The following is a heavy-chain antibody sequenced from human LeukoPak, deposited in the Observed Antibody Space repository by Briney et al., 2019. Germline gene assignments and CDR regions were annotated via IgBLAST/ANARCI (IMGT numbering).Heavy chain of an antibody. CDR1: GGTFSSYT. V-gene: IGHV1-69*02. Sequence: SVKVSCKXSGGTFSSYTISWVRQAPGQGLEWMGRIIPILGIANYAQKFQGRVTITADKSTSTAYMELSSLRSEDTAVYYCARGYDFWSGFDYWGQGTLVTVSS. CDR2: IIPILGIA. CDR3: ARGYDFWSGFDY. J-gene: IGHJ4*02. D-gene: IGHD3-3*01.